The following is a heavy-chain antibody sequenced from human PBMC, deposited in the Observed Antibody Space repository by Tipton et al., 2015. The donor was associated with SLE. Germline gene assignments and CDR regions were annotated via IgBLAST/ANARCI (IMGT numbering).Heavy chain of an antibody. CDR1: GFTFSSYS. CDR3: ARDLGSSWYEAGY. V-gene: IGHV3-21*01. D-gene: IGHD6-13*01. CDR2: ISSSSSYI. J-gene: IGHJ4*02. Sequence: GSLRLSCAASGFTFSSYSMNWVRQAPGKGLEWVSSISSSSSYIYYADSVKGRFTISRDNAKNSLYLQMNSLRAEDTAVYYCARDLGSSWYEAGYWGQGTLVTVSS.